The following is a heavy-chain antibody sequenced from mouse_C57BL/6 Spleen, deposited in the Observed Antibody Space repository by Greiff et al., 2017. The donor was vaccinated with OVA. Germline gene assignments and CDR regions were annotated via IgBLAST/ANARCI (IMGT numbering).Heavy chain of an antibody. D-gene: IGHD2-3*01. CDR3: ARDGESYDGYYYFDY. CDR1: GYTFTSYW. V-gene: IGHV1-64*01. Sequence: VQLQQPGAELVKPGASVKLSCKASGYTFTSYWMHWVKQRPGQGLEWIGMIHPNSGSTNYNEKFKSKATLTVDKSSSTAYMQLSSLTSEDSAVYYCARDGESYDGYYYFDYWGQGTTLTVSS. CDR2: IHPNSGST. J-gene: IGHJ2*01.